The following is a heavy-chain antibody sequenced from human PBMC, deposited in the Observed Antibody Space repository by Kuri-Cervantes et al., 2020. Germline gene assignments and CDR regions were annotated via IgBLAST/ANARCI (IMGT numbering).Heavy chain of an antibody. CDR3: ASPTIAVTGIISGTRNAFDI. CDR1: GFTFSSYG. Sequence: GESLKISCAASGFTFSSYGMHWVRQAPGKGLEWVAVISYDGSNKYYADSVKGRFTISRDNSKNTLYLQMNSLRAEDTAVYYCASPTIAVTGIISGTRNAFDIWGQGTMVTVSS. J-gene: IGHJ3*02. CDR2: ISYDGSNK. V-gene: IGHV3-30*03. D-gene: IGHD6-19*01.